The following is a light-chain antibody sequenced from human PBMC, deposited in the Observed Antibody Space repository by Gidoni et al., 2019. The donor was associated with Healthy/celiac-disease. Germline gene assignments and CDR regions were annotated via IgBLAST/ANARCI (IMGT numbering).Light chain of an antibody. CDR3: QQYNNWPRPRX. Sequence: EIVMTQSPATLSVSPGERATLSCRASQSVSSNLAWYQQKPGQAPRLLIYGASTRATGIPARFSGSGSGTEFTLTISSLQSEDFAVYYCQQYNNWPRPRXFXQGTRLEIK. CDR2: GAS. CDR1: QSVSSN. V-gene: IGKV3-15*01. J-gene: IGKJ5*01.